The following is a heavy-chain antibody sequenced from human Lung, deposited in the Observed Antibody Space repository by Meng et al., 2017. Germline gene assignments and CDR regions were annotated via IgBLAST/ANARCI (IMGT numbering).Heavy chain of an antibody. J-gene: IGHJ4*02. CDR3: ARGSTTMAHDFDY. D-gene: IGHD4-11*01. Sequence: QVQRQQWGAGLLKPSETLSLTWVVSGGSFSDYYWSWIRQPPGKGLEWIGEINHSGSTNYNPSLESRATISVDTSQNNLSLKLSSVTAADSAVYYCARGSTTMAHDFDYWGQGTLVTVSS. CDR2: INHSGST. CDR1: GGSFSDYY. V-gene: IGHV4-34*01.